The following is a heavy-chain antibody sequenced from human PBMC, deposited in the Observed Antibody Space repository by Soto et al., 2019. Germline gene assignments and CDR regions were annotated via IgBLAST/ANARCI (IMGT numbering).Heavy chain of an antibody. Sequence: EVQLVQSGGGLVQPGGSLRLSCAASGFTFTSYWMNWVRQAPGKGLVWVSRIRYDGSSSNYADSVKGRFTISRDNAKNTLYLQMTSLRAEDTAVYYCARRDYFDYWGQGVLVTVSS. CDR1: GFTFTSYW. V-gene: IGHV3-74*01. CDR3: ARRDYFDY. J-gene: IGHJ4*02. CDR2: IRYDGSSS.